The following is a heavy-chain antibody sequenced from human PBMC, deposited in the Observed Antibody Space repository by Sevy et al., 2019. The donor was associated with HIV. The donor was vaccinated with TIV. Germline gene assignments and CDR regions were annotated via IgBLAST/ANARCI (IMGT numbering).Heavy chain of an antibody. CDR3: ARRDTMIRDLKDAFDI. CDR2: IIPIFGTA. V-gene: IGHV1-69*13. J-gene: IGHJ3*02. Sequence: ASVKVSCKASGGTFSSYAISWVRQAPGQGLEWMGRIIPIFGTANYAQTFQGRVTITEDESTSTADMELSSLRTEDTAVYYCARRDTMIRDLKDAFDIWGQGTMVTVSS. CDR1: GGTFSSYA. D-gene: IGHD3-10*01.